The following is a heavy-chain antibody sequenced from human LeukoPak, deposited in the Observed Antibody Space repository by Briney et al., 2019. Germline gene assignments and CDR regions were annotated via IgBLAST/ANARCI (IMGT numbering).Heavy chain of an antibody. Sequence: ASVKVSCKASGYTFTNYYMHWVRQAPGQGLEWMGIINPSGGSTSYAQKFQGRVTMTRDTSTSTVYMELSSLRSEDSAVYYCARDTPNCSGGSCYSGDAFDIWGQGTRVTVSS. D-gene: IGHD2-15*01. J-gene: IGHJ3*02. CDR2: INPSGGST. CDR1: GYTFTNYY. V-gene: IGHV1-46*03. CDR3: ARDTPNCSGGSCYSGDAFDI.